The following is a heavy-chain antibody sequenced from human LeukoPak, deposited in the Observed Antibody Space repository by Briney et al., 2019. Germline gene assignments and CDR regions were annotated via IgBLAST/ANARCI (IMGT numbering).Heavy chain of an antibody. CDR3: AKDESRVRGVIRDAFDF. CDR1: GFIFSDYV. Sequence: PGGSLRLSCTASGFIFSDYVMIWVRQAPGKGLEWVSGITASGDRTYYGDSVKGRFAISRDNAKKSLYLQMNSPRVDDTAVYYCAKDESRVRGVIRDAFDFWGQGTLVTVSS. V-gene: IGHV3-23*01. J-gene: IGHJ3*01. CDR2: ITASGDRT. D-gene: IGHD3-10*01.